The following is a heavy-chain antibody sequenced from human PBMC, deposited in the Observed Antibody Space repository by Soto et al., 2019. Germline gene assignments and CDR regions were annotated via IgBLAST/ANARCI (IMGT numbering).Heavy chain of an antibody. J-gene: IGHJ6*02. CDR2: INPNSGGT. CDR3: ARGGTGSYYYYGMDV. V-gene: IGHV1-2*02. D-gene: IGHD3-9*01. Sequence: ASVKVSCKASGYTFTGYYMHWVRQAPGQGLEWMGWINPNSGGTNYAQKFQGRVTMTRDTSISTAYMELSRLRSDDTAVYYCARGGTGSYYYYGMDVWGQGTTVTVS. CDR1: GYTFTGYY.